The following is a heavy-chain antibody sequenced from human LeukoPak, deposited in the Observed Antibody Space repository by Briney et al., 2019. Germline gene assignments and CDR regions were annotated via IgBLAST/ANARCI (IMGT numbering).Heavy chain of an antibody. Sequence: GGSLRLSCAASGFTFSSYAMSWVRQAPGKGLEWVSAISGSGGSTYYADSVKGRFTISRDNSKNTLYLQMNSLRAEDTAVYYCTPATEWLRPRGPWGQGTLVTVSS. V-gene: IGHV3-23*01. CDR1: GFTFSSYA. J-gene: IGHJ5*02. D-gene: IGHD5-12*01. CDR2: ISGSGGST. CDR3: TPATEWLRPRGP.